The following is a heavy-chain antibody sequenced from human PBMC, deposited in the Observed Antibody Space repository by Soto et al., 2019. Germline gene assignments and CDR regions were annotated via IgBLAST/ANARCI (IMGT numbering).Heavy chain of an antibody. CDR1: GYTYTSFG. Sequence: ASVMVSCTASGYTYTSFGISWVRHAPRQGLEWMGWISAYSGNTNYAQKLQGRVTMTTDTSTSTAYMELRSLRSDDTAVYYCARMYYYDSSGYTIGYYYYGMDVWGQGTTVTVSS. J-gene: IGHJ6*02. V-gene: IGHV1-18*01. D-gene: IGHD3-22*01. CDR2: ISAYSGNT. CDR3: ARMYYYDSSGYTIGYYYYGMDV.